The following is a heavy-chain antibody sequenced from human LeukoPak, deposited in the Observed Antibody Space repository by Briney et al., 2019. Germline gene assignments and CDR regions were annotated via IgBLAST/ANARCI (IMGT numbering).Heavy chain of an antibody. CDR2: MNPNRGDT. V-gene: IGHV1-8*01. CDR1: GYTFTSYD. D-gene: IGHD4-17*01. CDR3: ARDWATTVTSRGTFDY. Sequence: RGASVKVSCKASGYTFTSYDIHWVRQATGQGLEWMGRMNPNRGDTDYAQKLQGRVTMTTDTSTSTAYMELRSLRSDDTAVYYCARDWATTVTSRGTFDYWGQGTLVTVSS. J-gene: IGHJ4*02.